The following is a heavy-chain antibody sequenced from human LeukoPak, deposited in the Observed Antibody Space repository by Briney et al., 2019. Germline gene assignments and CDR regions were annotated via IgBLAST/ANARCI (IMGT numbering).Heavy chain of an antibody. J-gene: IGHJ4*02. CDR3: TRDYGDYKGDY. V-gene: IGHV3-49*04. CDR2: IRSKAYGGTT. D-gene: IGHD4-17*01. CDR1: GFTFGDYA. Sequence: GGSLRRSCTGSGFTFGDYAVIWVRQAPGRGLEWGGFIRSKAYGGTTEYAASVKGRFTISRDDSKSIAYLQMDSLKTEDTAVYYCTRDYGDYKGDYWGQGTLVTVSS.